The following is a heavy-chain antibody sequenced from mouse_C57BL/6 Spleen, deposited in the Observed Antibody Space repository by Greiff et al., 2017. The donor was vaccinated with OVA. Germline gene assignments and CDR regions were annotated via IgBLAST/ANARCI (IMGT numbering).Heavy chain of an antibody. J-gene: IGHJ3*01. CDR1: GFTFSSYG. V-gene: IGHV5-6*01. D-gene: IGHD1-1*01. Sequence: EVMLVESGGDLVKPGGSLKLSCAASGFTFSSYGMSWVRQTPDKRLEWVATISSGGSYTYYPDSVKGRFTISRDNAKNTLYLQMSSLKSEDTAMCYCAREYYPFAYWGQGTLVTVSA. CDR2: ISSGGSYT. CDR3: AREYYPFAY.